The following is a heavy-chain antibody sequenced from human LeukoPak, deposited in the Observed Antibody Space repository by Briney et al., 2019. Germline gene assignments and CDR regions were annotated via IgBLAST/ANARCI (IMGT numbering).Heavy chain of an antibody. D-gene: IGHD3-16*01. CDR2: ISAYNGNT. Sequence: EASVTVSCKASGYTFTSYGISWVRQAPGQGLEWMGWISAYNGNTNYAQKLQGRVAMTTDTSTSTAYMELRSLRSDDTAVYYCAGGQRYYFDYWGQGTLVTVSS. J-gene: IGHJ4*02. CDR1: GYTFTSYG. CDR3: AGGQRYYFDY. V-gene: IGHV1-18*01.